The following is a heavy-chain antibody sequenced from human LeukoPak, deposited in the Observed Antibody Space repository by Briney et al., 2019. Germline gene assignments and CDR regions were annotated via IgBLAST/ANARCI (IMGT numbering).Heavy chain of an antibody. D-gene: IGHD3-3*01. Sequence: VASVKVSCKASGYTLTNYYIHWVRQAPGQGLEWMGWINSNRGGTNYAQKFQGRVTMTRDTSISTAYMELRSVRSDDTAVYYCARDHGDDAFDIWGPGTMVTVSS. J-gene: IGHJ3*02. CDR3: ARDHGDDAFDI. CDR2: INSNRGGT. V-gene: IGHV1-2*02. CDR1: GYTLTNYY.